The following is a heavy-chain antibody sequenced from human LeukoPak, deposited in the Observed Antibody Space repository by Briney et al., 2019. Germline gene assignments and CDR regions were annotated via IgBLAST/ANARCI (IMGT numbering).Heavy chain of an antibody. V-gene: IGHV1-8*02. J-gene: IGHJ4*02. CDR1: GYKFTSYG. CDR3: ATKSGSRGGFDY. D-gene: IGHD1-26*01. CDR2: MNPNSGNT. Sequence: ASVKVSCKASGYKFTSYGFSWVRQAPGQGLEWMGWMNPNSGNTGYAQKFQGRVTMTEDTSTDTAYMELSSLRSEDTAVYYCATKSGSRGGFDYWGQGTLVTVSS.